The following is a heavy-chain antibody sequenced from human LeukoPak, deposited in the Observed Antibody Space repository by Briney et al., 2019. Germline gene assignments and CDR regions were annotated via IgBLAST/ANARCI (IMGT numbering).Heavy chain of an antibody. CDR3: ARDPGVLRWGMDV. Sequence: GGSLRLSCAASGFTFTPYSINWVRQAPGKGLEWVSSSSSSNSYYADSVKGRFTISRDNAKKSVYLQMNSLRAEDTAVYYCARDPGVLRWGMDVWGQGTTVTVAS. D-gene: IGHD3-16*01. CDR2: SSSSNS. J-gene: IGHJ6*02. CDR1: GFTFTPYS. V-gene: IGHV3-21*01.